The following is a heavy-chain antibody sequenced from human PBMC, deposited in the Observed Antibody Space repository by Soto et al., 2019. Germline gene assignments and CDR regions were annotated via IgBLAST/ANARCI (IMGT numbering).Heavy chain of an antibody. V-gene: IGHV3-33*01. CDR2: IWYDGSNK. Sequence: QVQLVGSGGGVVQPGRSLRLSCAASGFTFSSYGMHWVRQAPGKGLEWVAVIWYDGSNKYYADSVKGRFTISRDNSKNTLYLQMNSLRAEDTAVYYCARDMEYSSSGFDYWGQGTLVTVSS. CDR1: GFTFSSYG. D-gene: IGHD6-6*01. J-gene: IGHJ4*02. CDR3: ARDMEYSSSGFDY.